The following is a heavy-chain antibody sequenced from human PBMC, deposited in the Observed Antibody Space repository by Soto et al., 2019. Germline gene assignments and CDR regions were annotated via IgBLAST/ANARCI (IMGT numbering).Heavy chain of an antibody. Sequence: GGSLRLSCAASGFTLSDYYMSWIRQAPGKGLEWVSYISSSGSTIYYADSVKGRFTISRDNAKNSLYLQMNSLRAEDTAVYYCARGAVEEAAAGKIFDYWGQGTLVTVSS. CDR1: GFTLSDYY. D-gene: IGHD6-13*01. CDR3: ARGAVEEAAAGKIFDY. V-gene: IGHV3-11*01. J-gene: IGHJ4*02. CDR2: ISSSGSTI.